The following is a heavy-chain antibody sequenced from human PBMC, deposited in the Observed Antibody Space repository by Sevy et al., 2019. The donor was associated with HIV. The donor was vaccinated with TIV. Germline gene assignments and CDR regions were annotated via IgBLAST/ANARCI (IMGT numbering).Heavy chain of an antibody. CDR2: FSFGCGKI. CDR1: GFTFSNYA. Sequence: GGSLRLSCAASGFTFSNYAMSWVRQAPGKGLEWVSTFSFGCGKINYADSVKGRFTISRDNSKNTLYLQMNSLRAEDXXXXXXXXXXXXKPHDYWGQGTLVTVSS. CDR3: XXXXXXKPHDY. V-gene: IGHV3-23*01. J-gene: IGHJ4*02.